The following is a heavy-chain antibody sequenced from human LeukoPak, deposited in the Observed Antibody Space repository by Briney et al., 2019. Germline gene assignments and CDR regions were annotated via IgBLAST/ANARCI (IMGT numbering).Heavy chain of an antibody. V-gene: IGHV3-48*04. Sequence: GGSLRLSCAASGFTFSSYSMNWVRQAPGKGLEWVSYISSSSSTIYYADSVKGRFTIFRDNAKNSLYLQMNSLRAEDTAVYYCARVSIVGATPSDYWGQGTLVTVSS. J-gene: IGHJ4*02. CDR1: GFTFSSYS. D-gene: IGHD1-26*01. CDR3: ARVSIVGATPSDY. CDR2: ISSSSSTI.